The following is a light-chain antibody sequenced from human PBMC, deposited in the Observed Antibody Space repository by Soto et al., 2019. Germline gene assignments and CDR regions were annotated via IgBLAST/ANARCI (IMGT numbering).Light chain of an antibody. CDR1: SSDVGSYNL. Sequence: QSALTQPPSASGSPGQSVTISCTGTSSDVGSYNLVSWYQQHPGKAPKLMIYEGSKRPSGVSNRFSGSKSGNTASLTISGLQAEDEADYYCCSYAGSSNVVFGGGTKVTVL. V-gene: IGLV2-23*01. CDR2: EGS. CDR3: CSYAGSSNVV. J-gene: IGLJ2*01.